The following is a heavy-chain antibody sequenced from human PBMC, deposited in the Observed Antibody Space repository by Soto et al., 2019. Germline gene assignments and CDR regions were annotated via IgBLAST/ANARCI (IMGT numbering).Heavy chain of an antibody. D-gene: IGHD5-12*01. CDR1: GGTFSSYA. Sequence: SVKVSCKASGGTFSSYAISWVRQAPGQGLEWMGGIIPIFGTANYAQKFQGRVTITADESTSTAYMELSSLRSEDTAVYYCARMGYSGYDFSYLDYWGQGTLVTVSS. CDR3: ARMGYSGYDFSYLDY. J-gene: IGHJ4*02. V-gene: IGHV1-69*13. CDR2: IIPIFGTA.